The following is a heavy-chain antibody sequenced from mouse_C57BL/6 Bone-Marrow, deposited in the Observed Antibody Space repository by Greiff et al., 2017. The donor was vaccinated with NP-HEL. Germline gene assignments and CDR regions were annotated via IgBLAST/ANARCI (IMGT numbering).Heavy chain of an antibody. V-gene: IGHV1-39*01. J-gene: IGHJ2*01. CDR3: TKEGWDEMGFEY. CDR2: INPNYGTT. D-gene: IGHD4-1*01. Sequence: VQLQQSGPELVKPGASVKLSCKASGYSFTDYNMNWVKQSNGQSLEWIGVINPNYGTTSYNQKFKGKATLTVDQSSSTAYMQLNSLTSGDSAVYYCTKEGWDEMGFEYWGQGTTLTVSS. CDR1: GYSFTDYN.